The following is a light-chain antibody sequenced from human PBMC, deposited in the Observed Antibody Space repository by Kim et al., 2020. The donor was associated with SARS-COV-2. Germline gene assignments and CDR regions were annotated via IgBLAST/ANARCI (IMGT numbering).Light chain of an antibody. V-gene: IGLV3-21*04. J-gene: IGLJ3*02. CDR3: QVWDRGSGV. CDR2: FDS. Sequence: SVAPGKTARITCGGNNIGGYSVHWYQQKPGQAPELVIYFDSDRSSGIPERFSGSNSGNTATLTISRVEAGDEADYYCQVWDRGSGVFGGGTTLTVL. CDR1: NIGGYS.